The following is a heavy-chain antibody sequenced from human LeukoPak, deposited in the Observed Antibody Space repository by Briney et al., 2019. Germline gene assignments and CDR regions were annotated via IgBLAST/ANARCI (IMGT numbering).Heavy chain of an antibody. CDR1: GGSISSYY. Sequence: SETLSLTCTVSGGSISSYYWSWIRQPAGKGLEWIGRIYTSGSTNYNPSLKSRVTMPVDTSKNQFSLKLSSVTAADTAVYYCAGESSGSERYYYYYYMDVWGKGTTVTISS. CDR3: AGESSGSERYYYYYYMDV. J-gene: IGHJ6*03. D-gene: IGHD3-10*01. CDR2: IYTSGST. V-gene: IGHV4-4*07.